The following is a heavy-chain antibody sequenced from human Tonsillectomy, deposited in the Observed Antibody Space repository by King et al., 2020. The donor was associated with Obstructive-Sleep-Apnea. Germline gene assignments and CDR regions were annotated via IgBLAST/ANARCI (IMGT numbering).Heavy chain of an antibody. CDR3: TTDPGDYADY. CDR1: GLTFINAW. D-gene: IGHD4-17*01. Sequence: VQLVESGGGLVKPGGSLRLSCAASGLTFINAWMSWVRQAPGKGLEWVGRIKRKTDDGPPDYAAPVIGRFTISRDDSKNTLFLQMNALKTEDTAVYYCTTDPGDYADYWGQGTLVTVSS. V-gene: IGHV3-15*01. CDR2: IKRKTDDGPP. J-gene: IGHJ4*02.